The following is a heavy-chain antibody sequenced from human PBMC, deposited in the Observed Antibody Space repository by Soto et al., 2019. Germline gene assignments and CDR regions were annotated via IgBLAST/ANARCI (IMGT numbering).Heavy chain of an antibody. Sequence: QVQLVESGGGVVQPGRSLRLSCAASGFTFSSYGMHWVRQAPGKGLEWVAVIYYDGSNKYYADSVKGRFTISRDNSKNPLSLQTNRLSADDTAVFYCARTQYSSSWCPFDYWGQGTLVTVSS. V-gene: IGHV3-33*01. CDR1: GFTFSSYG. CDR3: ARTQYSSSWCPFDY. CDR2: IYYDGSNK. J-gene: IGHJ4*02. D-gene: IGHD6-13*01.